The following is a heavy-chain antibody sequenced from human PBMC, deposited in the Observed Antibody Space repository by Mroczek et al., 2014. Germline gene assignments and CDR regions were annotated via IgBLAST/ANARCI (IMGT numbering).Heavy chain of an antibody. CDR3: ARGRRWYQLLYGLSQEGAFDI. V-gene: IGHV4-34*01. CDR1: GGSFSGYY. J-gene: IGHJ3*02. Sequence: QVQLVQSGAGLLKPSETLSLTCAVYGGSFSGYYWSWIRQPPGKGLEWIGEINHSGSTNYNPSLKSRVTISVDTSKNQFSLKLSSVTAADTAVYYCARGRRWYQLLYGLSQEGAFDIWGQGTMVTVSS. D-gene: IGHD2-2*02. CDR2: INHSGST.